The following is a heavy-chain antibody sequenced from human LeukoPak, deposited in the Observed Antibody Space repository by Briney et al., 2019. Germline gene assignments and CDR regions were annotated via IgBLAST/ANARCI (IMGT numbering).Heavy chain of an antibody. CDR3: ARGNILAGYCFDF. CDR1: GGSITGYY. V-gene: IGHV4-34*01. Sequence: SETLSLTCAVYGGSITGYYWSWIRQTPGRGLEWVGEIHYTGATSYNPSLKSRATISTDTSKNQFSLRLSSVTAADTAVYYCARGNILAGYCFDFWGQGTLVTVSS. CDR2: IHYTGAT. J-gene: IGHJ4*02. D-gene: IGHD3-9*01.